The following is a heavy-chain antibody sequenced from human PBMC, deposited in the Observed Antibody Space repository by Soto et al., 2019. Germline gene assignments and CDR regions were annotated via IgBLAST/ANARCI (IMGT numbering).Heavy chain of an antibody. CDR3: ARVSLPHHYDILTGSAAYYFDY. Sequence: QVQLVESGGGVVQPGRSLRLSCAASGFTFSSYGMHWVRQAPGKGLEWVAVIWYDGSNKYYADSVKGRFTISRDNSKNTLYLQMNSLRAEDTAVYYCARVSLPHHYDILTGSAAYYFDYWGQGTLVTVSS. D-gene: IGHD3-9*01. J-gene: IGHJ4*02. CDR1: GFTFSSYG. CDR2: IWYDGSNK. V-gene: IGHV3-33*01.